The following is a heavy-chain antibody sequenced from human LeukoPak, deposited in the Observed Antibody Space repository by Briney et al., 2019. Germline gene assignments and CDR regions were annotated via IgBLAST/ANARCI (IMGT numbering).Heavy chain of an antibody. J-gene: IGHJ5*02. Sequence: PGGSLRLSCAASGFTFSSFAMHWVRQAPGKGLEWVGRIKSKTDGGTTDYAAPVKGRFTISRDDSKNTLYLQMNSLKTEDTAVYYCTTDLSVVVVAATQVSAWGQGTLVTVSS. CDR2: IKSKTDGGTT. CDR1: GFTFSSFA. CDR3: TTDLSVVVVAATQVSA. V-gene: IGHV3-15*01. D-gene: IGHD2-15*01.